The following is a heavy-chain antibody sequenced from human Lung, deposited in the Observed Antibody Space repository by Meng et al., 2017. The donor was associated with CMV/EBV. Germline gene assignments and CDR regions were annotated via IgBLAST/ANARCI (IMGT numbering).Heavy chain of an antibody. CDR1: GYTFTSYG. Sequence: ASVXVSXKASGYTFTSYGISWVRQAPGQGLEWMGWISAYNGNTNYAQKLQGRVTMTTDTSTSTAYMELRSLRSDDTALYYWARERGGGDGYNFYDFPRDYWXQGTLVTVSS. CDR3: ARERGGGDGYNFYDFPRDY. CDR2: ISAYNGNT. V-gene: IGHV1-18*01. J-gene: IGHJ4*02. D-gene: IGHD5-24*01.